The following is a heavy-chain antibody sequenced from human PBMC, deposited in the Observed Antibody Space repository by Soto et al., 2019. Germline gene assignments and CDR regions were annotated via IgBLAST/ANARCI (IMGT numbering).Heavy chain of an antibody. J-gene: IGHJ4*02. V-gene: IGHV4-59*01. CDR3: ARRYGASFDY. CDR2: IYYSGST. D-gene: IGHD4-17*01. CDR1: GGSISSYY. Sequence: QVQLQESGPGLVKPSETLSLTCTVSGGSISSYYWSWIRQPPGKGLEWIGYIYYSGSTNYNPSLKSLVTISVYTSTNQFSLKLSSVTAADTAVYYCARRYGASFDYWGQGTLVTVCS.